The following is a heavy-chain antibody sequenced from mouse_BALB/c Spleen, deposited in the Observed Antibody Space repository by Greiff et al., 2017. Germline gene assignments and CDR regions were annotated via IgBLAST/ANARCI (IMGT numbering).Heavy chain of an antibody. CDR2: ISTYYGDA. Sequence: QVHVKQSGAELVRPGVSVKISCKGSGYTFTDYAMHWVKQSHAKSLEWIGVISTYYGDASYNQKFKGKATMTVDKSSSTAYMELARLTSEDSAIYYCERSEDYDVGAMDYWGQGTSVTVSS. D-gene: IGHD2-4*01. J-gene: IGHJ4*01. CDR1: GYTFTDYA. V-gene: IGHV1S137*01. CDR3: ERSEDYDVGAMDY.